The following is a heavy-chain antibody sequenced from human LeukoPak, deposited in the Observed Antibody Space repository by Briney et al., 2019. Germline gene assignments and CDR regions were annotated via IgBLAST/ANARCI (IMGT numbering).Heavy chain of an antibody. D-gene: IGHD3-22*01. CDR3: AKDRAGWYDSSGYPTGPDY. V-gene: IGHV3-30*02. J-gene: IGHJ4*02. CDR1: GFIFSNYG. Sequence: GGSLRLSCATSGFIFSNYGIHWVRQAPGKGLEWVAFIRYDGSNKYYADSVKGRFTISRDNSKNTLYLQMNSLRAEDTAVYYCAKDRAGWYDSSGYPTGPDYWGQGTLVTVSS. CDR2: IRYDGSNK.